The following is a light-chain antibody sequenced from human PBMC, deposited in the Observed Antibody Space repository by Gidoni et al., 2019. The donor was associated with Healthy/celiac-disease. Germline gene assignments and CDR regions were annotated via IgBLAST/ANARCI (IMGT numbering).Light chain of an antibody. CDR1: QSVSGN. V-gene: IGKV3-15*01. CDR3: QQYNNWPPLT. J-gene: IGKJ4*01. Sequence: EIVMTQYPATLSVSQGERVTLSCRASQSVSGNLAWYQQKPGQAPRLLIYGASTRATGIPARFSGSGSGTEFTLTISSLQSEDFAVYYCQQYNNWPPLTFGGGTKVEIK. CDR2: GAS.